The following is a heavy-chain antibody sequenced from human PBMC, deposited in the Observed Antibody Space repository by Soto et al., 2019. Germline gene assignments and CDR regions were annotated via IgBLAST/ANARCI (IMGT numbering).Heavy chain of an antibody. Sequence: QVQLQQWGAGLLKPSETLSLTCAVSGGSFRGFYWTWIRQSPGKGLEWLGDINHVGITNYNPSLKSRVSIPVDTSKSQFSLKLRSVTAADRAVYYCARAHDFWGGRQQPIDSWGQGTLVTVSS. D-gene: IGHD3-3*01. V-gene: IGHV4-34*01. CDR1: GGSFRGFY. CDR3: ARAHDFWGGRQQPIDS. CDR2: INHVGIT. J-gene: IGHJ4*02.